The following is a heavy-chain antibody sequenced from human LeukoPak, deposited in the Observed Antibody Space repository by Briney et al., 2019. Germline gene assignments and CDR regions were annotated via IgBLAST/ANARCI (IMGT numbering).Heavy chain of an antibody. CDR3: ASYDPITMSRYYFDY. J-gene: IGHJ4*02. Sequence: SETLPLTCTVSGGSISSSSYYWGWIRQPPGKGLEWIGSIYYSGSTYYNPSLKSRVTISVDTSKNQFSLKLISVTAADTAVYYCASYDPITMSRYYFDYWGQGTLVTVSS. CDR2: IYYSGST. V-gene: IGHV4-39*01. CDR1: GGSISSSSYY. D-gene: IGHD3-22*01.